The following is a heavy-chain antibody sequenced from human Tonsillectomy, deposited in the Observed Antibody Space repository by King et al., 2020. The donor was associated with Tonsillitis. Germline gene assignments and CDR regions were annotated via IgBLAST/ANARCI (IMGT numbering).Heavy chain of an antibody. V-gene: IGHV3-30*02. J-gene: IGHJ3*02. CDR3: GKDASGAEGLKGAFDI. Sequence: VQLVESGGGVVQPGGSLRLSCVAAGFPFWNYDMHWVRQAPGKGLEWMAFLRHDESKKHYADSVKGRFTISRDNSKNTLYLEMNSLRFEDTAMYYCGKDASGAEGLKGAFDIWGQGTMVVVSS. CDR2: LRHDESKK. CDR1: GFPFWNYD. D-gene: IGHD1-26*01.